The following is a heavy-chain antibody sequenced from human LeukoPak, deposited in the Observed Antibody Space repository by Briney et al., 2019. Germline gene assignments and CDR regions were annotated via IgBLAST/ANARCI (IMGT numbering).Heavy chain of an antibody. CDR3: ARDNYAGANWFDP. J-gene: IGHJ5*02. D-gene: IGHD1-7*01. CDR2: IIPIFGTA. Sequence: EASVKFSGNSSESTFSSYAISWVRQAPGQGLEWMGGIIPIFGTANYAQKFQGRVTITTDESTSTAYMELSSLRSEGTAVYYCARDNYAGANWFDPWGQGTLVTVSS. CDR1: ESTFSSYA. V-gene: IGHV1-69*05.